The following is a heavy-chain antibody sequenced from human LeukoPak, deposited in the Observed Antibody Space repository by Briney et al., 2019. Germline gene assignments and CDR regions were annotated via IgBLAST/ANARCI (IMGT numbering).Heavy chain of an antibody. CDR3: ARSRDYEYYFDY. CDR2: ISTSSSYI. D-gene: IGHD4-17*01. J-gene: IGHJ4*02. V-gene: IGHV3-21*01. Sequence: GGSLRLSCAASGYIFSSYAMHWVRQAPGKGLEWVSSISTSSSYIYYADSVKGRFTISRDDAKNSLYLQMNSLRGEDTALYYCARSRDYEYYFDYWGQGTLVTVSS. CDR1: GYIFSSYA.